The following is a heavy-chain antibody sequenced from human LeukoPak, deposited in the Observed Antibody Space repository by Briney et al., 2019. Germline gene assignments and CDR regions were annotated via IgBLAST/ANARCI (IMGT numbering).Heavy chain of an antibody. CDR2: IIPIFGTA. J-gene: IGHJ4*02. CDR1: GGTFSSYA. D-gene: IGHD6-13*01. Sequence: SVKVSCKAPGGTFSSYAISWVRQAPGQGLEWMGGIIPIFGTANYAQKFQGRVTITADKSTSTAYMELSSLRSEDTAVYYCARDLPGIAAAWGQGTLVTVSS. CDR3: ARDLPGIAAA. V-gene: IGHV1-69*06.